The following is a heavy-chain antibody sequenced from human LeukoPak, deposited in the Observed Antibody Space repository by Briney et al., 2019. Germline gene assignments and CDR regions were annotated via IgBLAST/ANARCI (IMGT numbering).Heavy chain of an antibody. V-gene: IGHV3-48*04. CDR1: GFTLSSYG. Sequence: GGSLRLSCAASGFTLSSYGMNWVRQAPGKGLELVSYISISTSTITYADSVKGRFTISRDNAKNSLYLQMNSLRAEDTAVYYCAELGITMIGGVWGKGTTVTISS. D-gene: IGHD3-10*02. J-gene: IGHJ6*04. CDR3: AELGITMIGGV. CDR2: ISISTSTI.